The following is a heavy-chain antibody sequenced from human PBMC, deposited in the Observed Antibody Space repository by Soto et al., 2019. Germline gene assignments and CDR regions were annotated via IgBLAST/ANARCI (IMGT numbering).Heavy chain of an antibody. D-gene: IGHD5-18*01. V-gene: IGHV2-5*01. J-gene: IGHJ4*02. Sequence: QITLKESGPTLVKPTQTLTLTCTFSGFSFGVSGVGVGWIRQPPGKALEWLALVFWHDDKRYNPSLRSRLTITKDAPKNQVVLTMTNMYPLDTATYFCARAYTYDFDYWGQGTLVSVSS. CDR2: VFWHDDK. CDR3: ARAYTYDFDY. CDR1: GFSFGVSGVG.